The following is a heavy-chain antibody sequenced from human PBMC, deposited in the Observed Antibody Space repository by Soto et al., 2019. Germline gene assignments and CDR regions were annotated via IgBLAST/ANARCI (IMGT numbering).Heavy chain of an antibody. CDR2: IYYSGST. V-gene: IGHV4-39*01. J-gene: IGHJ3*02. Sequence: QLQLQESGPGLVKPSETLSLTCTVSGGSISSSSYYWGWIRQPPGKGLEWIGSIYYSGSTYYNPSRKSRVTISVDTSKNQFSLKLSSVTAADTAVYYCARRAPGGFVRITGTTLAFDIWGQGTMVTVSS. CDR3: ARRAPGGFVRITGTTLAFDI. CDR1: GGSISSSSYY. D-gene: IGHD1-7*01.